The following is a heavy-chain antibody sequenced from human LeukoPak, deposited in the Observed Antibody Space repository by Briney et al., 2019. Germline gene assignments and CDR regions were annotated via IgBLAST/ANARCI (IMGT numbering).Heavy chain of an antibody. CDR3: ARQAPWDDFWSGYYTQGVFDY. CDR2: IYYSGST. CDR1: GGSISSSSYY. Sequence: SETLSLTCTVSGGSISSSSYYWGWIRQPPGKGLAWIGSIYYSGSTYYNPSLKSRVTISVDTSKNQFSLKLSSVTAADTAVYYCARQAPWDDFWSGYYTQGVFDYWGQGTLVTVSS. V-gene: IGHV4-39*01. D-gene: IGHD3-3*01. J-gene: IGHJ4*02.